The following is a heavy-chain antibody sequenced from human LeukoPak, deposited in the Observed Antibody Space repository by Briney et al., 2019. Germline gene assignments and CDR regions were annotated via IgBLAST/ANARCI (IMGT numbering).Heavy chain of an antibody. CDR1: SGSITSNTYY. D-gene: IGHD6-19*01. J-gene: IGHJ4*02. Sequence: SETLSLTCTVSSGSITSNTYYWGWIRQPPGKGLEWIGSIYHSGSTYYNPSLKSRVTISVDTSKNQFSLNLSSVTAADTAVYYCARNEAVSGTKYFDYWGQGTLVTVSS. CDR2: IYHSGST. V-gene: IGHV4-39*01. CDR3: ARNEAVSGTKYFDY.